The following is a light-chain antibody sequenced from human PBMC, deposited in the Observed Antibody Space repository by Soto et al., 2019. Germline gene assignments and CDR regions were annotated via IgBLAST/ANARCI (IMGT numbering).Light chain of an antibody. CDR3: SSSTSSSTRV. CDR2: DVS. V-gene: IGLV2-14*01. Sequence: QSALTQPASLSGSPGQSITISCTGTSSDVGGYNYVSWYQQHPGKAPKLMIFDVSNRPSGVSNRFSGSKSGNTASLTISGLQAEDEADYYCSSSTSSSTRVLGGGTKLTVL. J-gene: IGLJ3*02. CDR1: SSDVGGYNY.